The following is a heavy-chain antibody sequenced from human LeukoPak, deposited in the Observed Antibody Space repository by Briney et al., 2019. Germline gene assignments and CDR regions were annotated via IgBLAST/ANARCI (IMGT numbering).Heavy chain of an antibody. J-gene: IGHJ4*02. D-gene: IGHD3-10*01. CDR2: IYYSGST. V-gene: IGHV4-59*08. CDR3: ARGPPGLWFGELLLDY. CDR1: GGSLSSYY. Sequence: PSETLSLTCTVSGGSLSSYYWSWIRQPPGKGLEWIGYIYYSGSTNYNPSLKSRVTISVDTSKNQFSLKLSSVTAADTAVYYCARGPPGLWFGELLLDYWGQGTLVTVSS.